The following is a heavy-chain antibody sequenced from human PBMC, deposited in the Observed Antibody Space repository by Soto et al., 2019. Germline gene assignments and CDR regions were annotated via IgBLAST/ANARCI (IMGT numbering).Heavy chain of an antibody. CDR1: GFTVSTNY. J-gene: IGHJ6*02. CDR2: IYYDDGST. Sequence: EVQLVETGVGWIQPGGSLRLSCAVSGFTVSTNYMSWVRQAPGKGLEWVSVIYYDDGSTYYADSVKGRFSISRDSSRNTLYLQMNSLGAEDTAGYYCASGQQVRLRYYYGLDVWGQGTTVTVSS. D-gene: IGHD3-16*01. CDR3: ASGQQVRLRYYYGLDV. V-gene: IGHV3-53*02.